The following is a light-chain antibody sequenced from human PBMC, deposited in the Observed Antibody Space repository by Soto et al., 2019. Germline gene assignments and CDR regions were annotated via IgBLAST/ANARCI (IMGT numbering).Light chain of an antibody. CDR2: GAS. J-gene: IGKJ5*01. V-gene: IGKV3-15*01. CDR1: QSVSSN. CDR3: QQYNNWPLT. Sequence: EIVMTQSPVTLSVSPGERVTLSCRAGQSVSSNLAWYQQKPGQAPRLLIYGASTRATGIPARFTGSGSGTEFTLTISSLQFDDSAVYYCQQYNNWPLTFGQGTRLEIK.